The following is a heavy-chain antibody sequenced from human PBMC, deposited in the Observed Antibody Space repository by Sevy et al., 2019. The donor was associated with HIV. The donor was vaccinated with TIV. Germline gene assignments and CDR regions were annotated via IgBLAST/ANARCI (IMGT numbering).Heavy chain of an antibody. CDR2: ISGSGGST. CDR1: GFTFSSYA. V-gene: IGHV3-23*01. D-gene: IGHD5-18*01. Sequence: GSLRLSCAASGFTFSSYAMSWVRQAPGKGLEWVSAISGSGGSTYYADSVKGRFTISRDNSKNTLYLQMNSLIAEDTAVYYCAKDRRIGYSYGYDAFDIWGQGTMVTVSS. J-gene: IGHJ3*02. CDR3: AKDRRIGYSYGYDAFDI.